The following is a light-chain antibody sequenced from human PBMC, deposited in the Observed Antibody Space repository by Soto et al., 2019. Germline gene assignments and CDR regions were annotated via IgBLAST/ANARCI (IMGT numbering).Light chain of an antibody. CDR1: RSVSSSY. Sequence: EVVLPQSQATLSLSPGERATLSCRASRSVSSSYLAWYQQKPGQAPRLLIYGASSRATGIPDRFSGSGSGTDFTLTISRLEPEDFAVYYCQQYLSSPEITFGQGTRLEI. V-gene: IGKV3-20*01. CDR2: GAS. CDR3: QQYLSSPEIT. J-gene: IGKJ5*01.